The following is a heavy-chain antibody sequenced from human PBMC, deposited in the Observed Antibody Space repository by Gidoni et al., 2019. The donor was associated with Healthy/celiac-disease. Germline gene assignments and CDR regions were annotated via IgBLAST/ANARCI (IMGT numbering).Heavy chain of an antibody. CDR3: ASLVLAVAPSV. CDR2: IYHSGST. D-gene: IGHD6-19*01. Sequence: QVQLQESGPGLVPPSETLSLTCAVSGSSISSGYYWGWLRQPPGKGLEWIGSIYHSGSTYYNPSRKSRVTISVDTSKNQFSLKLSSVTAADTAVYYCASLVLAVAPSVWGQGTMVTGSS. V-gene: IGHV4-38-2*01. J-gene: IGHJ3*01. CDR1: GSSISSGYY.